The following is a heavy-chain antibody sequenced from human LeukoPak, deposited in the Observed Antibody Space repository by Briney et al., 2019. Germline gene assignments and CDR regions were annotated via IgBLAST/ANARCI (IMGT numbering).Heavy chain of an antibody. V-gene: IGHV3-21*01. CDR3: ASSGTLYGSGTYCDY. Sequence: PGGSLRLSCAASGFTFSSYTMNWVRQAPGKGLEWVSSISSSSSYIYHADSAKGRFTVSRDNAKNSLYLQMNSLRAEDTAVYYCASSGTLYGSGTYCDYWGQGTLLTVSS. CDR2: ISSSSSYI. CDR1: GFTFSSYT. D-gene: IGHD3-10*01. J-gene: IGHJ4*02.